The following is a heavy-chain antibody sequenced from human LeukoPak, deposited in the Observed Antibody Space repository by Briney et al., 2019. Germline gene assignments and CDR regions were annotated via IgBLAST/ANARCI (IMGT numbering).Heavy chain of an antibody. J-gene: IGHJ4*02. D-gene: IGHD3-10*01. V-gene: IGHV3-23*01. CDR1: GFTFSSYA. Sequence: PGGSLRLSCAASGFTFSSYAMGWARQAPGKGLEWVSAISGSGSSTYSADSVKGRFTISRDNSKNTLYLQMNSLKTEDTAMYYCTSIGRFGDLIKAPYFVYWGQGNLVTVSS. CDR3: TSIGRFGDLIKAPYFVY. CDR2: ISGSGSST.